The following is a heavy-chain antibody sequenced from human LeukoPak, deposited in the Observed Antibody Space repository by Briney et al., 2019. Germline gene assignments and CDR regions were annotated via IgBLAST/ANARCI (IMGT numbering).Heavy chain of an antibody. CDR1: GFTFRRYA. Sequence: GGSLRLSCAASGFTFRRYAMSWVRQAPGKGLEWVSAISGSGGSTYYADSVKGRFTISRDNSKNTLYLQMNSLRAEDTAVYYCAKGLMRYCSSTSCLTFDPWGQGTLVTVSS. V-gene: IGHV3-23*01. CDR2: ISGSGGST. D-gene: IGHD2-2*01. CDR3: AKGLMRYCSSTSCLTFDP. J-gene: IGHJ5*02.